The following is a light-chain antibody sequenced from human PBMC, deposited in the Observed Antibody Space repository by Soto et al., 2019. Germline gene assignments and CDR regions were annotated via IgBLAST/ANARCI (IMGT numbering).Light chain of an antibody. CDR1: SSDVGGYNY. V-gene: IGLV2-14*01. CDR2: DVS. Sequence: QSALTQPASVSGSPGQSITISCTGTSSDVGGYNYVSWYQQHPGKAPKLMIYDVSYRPSGVSNRFSGSKSGNTASLTISGLQVEDEADYYCTSYTSSSTPEVFGGGTQLTVL. CDR3: TSYTSSSTPEV. J-gene: IGLJ2*01.